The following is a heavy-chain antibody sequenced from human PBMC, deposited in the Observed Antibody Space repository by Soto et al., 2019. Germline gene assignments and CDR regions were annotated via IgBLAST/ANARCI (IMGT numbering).Heavy chain of an antibody. CDR3: ASRSSGSTGPWFDP. CDR2: INHSGST. Sequence: LEILSLTCAVYGGSFIGYYWSWIRQPPGKGLEWIGEINHSGSTNYNPSLKSRVTISVDTSKNQFSLKLSSVTAADTAVYYCASRSSGSTGPWFDPWGQGTLVTVSS. CDR1: GGSFIGYY. J-gene: IGHJ5*02. V-gene: IGHV4-34*01. D-gene: IGHD3-10*01.